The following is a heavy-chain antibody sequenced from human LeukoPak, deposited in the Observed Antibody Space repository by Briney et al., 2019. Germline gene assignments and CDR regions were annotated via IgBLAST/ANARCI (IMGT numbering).Heavy chain of an antibody. J-gene: IGHJ4*02. V-gene: IGHV4-34*01. CDR2: INHSGST. CDR1: GGSFSGYY. Sequence: PSETLSLTCAVYGGSFSGYYWSWIRQPPGKGLEWIGEINHSGSTNYNPSLKSRVTISVDTSKNQFSLKLSSVTAADTAVYYCARGLQVRGVHFDYWGQGTLVTVSS. CDR3: ARGLQVRGVHFDY. D-gene: IGHD3-10*01.